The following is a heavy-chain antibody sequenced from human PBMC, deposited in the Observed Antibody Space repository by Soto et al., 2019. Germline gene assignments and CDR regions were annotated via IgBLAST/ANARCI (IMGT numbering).Heavy chain of an antibody. Sequence: GGSLRLSCAASGFTFSSYAISWVRQAPGKGLEWVSAISGSGGSTYYADSVKGRFTISRDNSKNTLYLQMNSLRAEDTAVYYCAKAYNYDFWSGYYTGVDYFDYWGQGTLVTVSS. CDR3: AKAYNYDFWSGYYTGVDYFDY. J-gene: IGHJ4*02. V-gene: IGHV3-23*01. CDR1: GFTFSSYA. D-gene: IGHD3-3*01. CDR2: ISGSGGST.